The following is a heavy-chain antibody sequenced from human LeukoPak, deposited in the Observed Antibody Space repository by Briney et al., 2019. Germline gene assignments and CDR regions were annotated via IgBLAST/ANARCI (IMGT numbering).Heavy chain of an antibody. CDR1: GFTFSNAW. V-gene: IGHV3-15*01. Sequence: GGFLRLSCAASGFTFSNAWMSWVRQAPGKGLEWVGRIKSKTDGGTTDYAAPVKGRFTISRDDSKNTLYLQMNSLRAEDTAVYYCAEGRDFDYWGQGTLVTVSS. CDR2: IKSKTDGGTT. CDR3: AEGRDFDY. D-gene: IGHD1-14*01. J-gene: IGHJ4*02.